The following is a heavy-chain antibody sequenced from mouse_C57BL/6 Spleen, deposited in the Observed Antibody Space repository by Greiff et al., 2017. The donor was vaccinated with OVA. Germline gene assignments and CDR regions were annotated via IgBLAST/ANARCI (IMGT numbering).Heavy chain of an antibody. V-gene: IGHV5-16*01. CDR3: ARGGDYYSNYWYFDV. J-gene: IGHJ1*03. CDR2: INYDGSST. Sequence: EVKLMESEGGLVQPGSSMKLSCTASGFTFSDYYMAWVRQVPEKGLEWVANINYDGSSTYYLDSLKSRFIISRDNAKNILYLQMSSLKSEDTATYYCARGGDYYSNYWYFDVWGTGTTVTVSS. CDR1: GFTFSDYY. D-gene: IGHD2-5*01.